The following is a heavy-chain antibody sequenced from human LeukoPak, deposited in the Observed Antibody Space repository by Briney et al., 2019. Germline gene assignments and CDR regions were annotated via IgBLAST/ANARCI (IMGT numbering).Heavy chain of an antibody. D-gene: IGHD3-10*01. J-gene: IGHJ4*02. CDR3: ARSSLSGSYYKYVFDR. CDR1: GYTFTSYG. CDR2: ISSSGGTT. V-gene: IGHV3-48*04. Sequence: GASVKVSCKASGYTFTSYGISWVRQAPGKGLEWVSYISSSGGTTIYADSVKGRFTISRDNAKNSLYLDMNNLRVEDTAVYYCARSSLSGSYYKYVFDRWGQGTLITVSS.